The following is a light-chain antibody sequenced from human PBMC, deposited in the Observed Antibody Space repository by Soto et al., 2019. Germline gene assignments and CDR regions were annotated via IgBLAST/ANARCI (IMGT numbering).Light chain of an antibody. J-gene: IGKJ5*01. V-gene: IGKV3-15*01. Sequence: EIVMTQSPDTLSVSPGERATPSCRAGQGVTTNFAWYQQKSGQSPRLLIYDVSIRATGVPARLSGTGSETDFTLTISGLQSEDSAVYFCQQYNNWPYSFGQGTRLEIK. CDR1: QGVTTN. CDR3: QQYNNWPYS. CDR2: DVS.